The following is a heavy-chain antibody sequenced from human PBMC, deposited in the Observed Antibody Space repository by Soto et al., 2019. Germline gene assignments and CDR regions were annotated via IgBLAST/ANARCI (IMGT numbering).Heavy chain of an antibody. D-gene: IGHD6-13*01. CDR2: IKQDGGEK. J-gene: IGHJ5*02. V-gene: IGHV3-7*01. CDR1: GFTFSSYW. CDR3: ARYIIAAAVDWFDP. Sequence: PGGSLRLSCAASGFTFSSYWMSWVRQAPGKGLEWVANIKQDGGEKYYVDPVKGRFTISRDNAKNSLYLQMNSLRAEDTAVYYCARYIIAAAVDWFDPWGQGTLVTVSS.